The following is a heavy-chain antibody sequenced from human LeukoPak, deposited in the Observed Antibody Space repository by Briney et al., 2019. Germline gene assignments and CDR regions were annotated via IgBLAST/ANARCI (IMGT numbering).Heavy chain of an antibody. CDR1: GVSISSYY. Sequence: SETLSLTCTVSGVSISSYYWSWLRQPPGKGLEWTGYIYYSGSTNYNPSLKSRVTISVDTSKNQFSLKLSSVTAADTAVYYCARTPIIWFGLGGYYYYYGMDVWGQGTTVTVSS. J-gene: IGHJ6*02. CDR2: IYYSGST. V-gene: IGHV4-59*01. CDR3: ARTPIIWFGLGGYYYYYGMDV. D-gene: IGHD3-10*01.